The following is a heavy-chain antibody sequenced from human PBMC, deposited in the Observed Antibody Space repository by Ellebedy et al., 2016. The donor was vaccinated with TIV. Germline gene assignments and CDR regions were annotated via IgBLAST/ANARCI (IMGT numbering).Heavy chain of an antibody. Sequence: GGSLRLXXAASGFTLSNYWMHWVRQAPGKGPVWVSRINSDGSSRSYADSVKGRFTISRDDSNSTAYLQMNSLKTEDTAVYYCKTGTSSSALYYYYMDVWGKGTTVTVSS. CDR2: INSDGSSR. J-gene: IGHJ6*03. V-gene: IGHV3-74*01. CDR1: GFTLSNYW. CDR3: KTGTSSSALYYYYMDV. D-gene: IGHD1-7*01.